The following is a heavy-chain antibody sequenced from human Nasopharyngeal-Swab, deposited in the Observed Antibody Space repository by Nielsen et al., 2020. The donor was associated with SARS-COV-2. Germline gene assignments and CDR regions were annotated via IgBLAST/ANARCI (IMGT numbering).Heavy chain of an antibody. CDR2: IYYSGST. Sequence: WIRLPPGKGLEWIGYIYYSGSTNCNPSLKSRVTISVDTSKNQFSLKLSSVTAADTAVYYCASGLDWFPFDYWGQGTLVTVSS. V-gene: IGHV4-59*01. J-gene: IGHJ4*02. CDR3: ASGLDWFPFDY. D-gene: IGHD3-9*01.